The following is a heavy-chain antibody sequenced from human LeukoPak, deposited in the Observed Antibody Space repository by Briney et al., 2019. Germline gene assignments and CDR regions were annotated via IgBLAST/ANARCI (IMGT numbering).Heavy chain of an antibody. Sequence: SETLSLTCAVYGGSFSGDYWSWIRQPPGKGLEWIGEINHSGSTNYNPSLKSRVTISVDTSKNQFSLKLSSVTAADTAVYYCARSPAVTMVRGVHRRAFDIWGQGTMVTVSS. V-gene: IGHV4-34*01. CDR1: GGSFSGDY. CDR2: INHSGST. CDR3: ARSPAVTMVRGVHRRAFDI. D-gene: IGHD3-10*01. J-gene: IGHJ3*02.